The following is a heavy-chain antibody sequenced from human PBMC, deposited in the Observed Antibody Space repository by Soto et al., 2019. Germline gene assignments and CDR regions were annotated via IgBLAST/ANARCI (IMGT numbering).Heavy chain of an antibody. CDR2: ISGSGGST. Sequence: EVQLLESGGGLVQPGGSLRLSCATSGFTFSSYAMSWVRQAPGKGLEWVSAISGSGGSTYYADSVKGRFTISRDNSKNTLYLQMNSLRAEDTAVYYCAKREAGYYYYGMDVWGQGTTVTVSS. CDR3: AKREAGYYYYGMDV. CDR1: GFTFSSYA. V-gene: IGHV3-23*01. J-gene: IGHJ6*02. D-gene: IGHD1-26*01.